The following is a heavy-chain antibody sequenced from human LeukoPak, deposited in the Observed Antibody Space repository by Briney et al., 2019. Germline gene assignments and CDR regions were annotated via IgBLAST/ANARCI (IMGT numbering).Heavy chain of an antibody. CDR2: ISAHNGNT. Sequence: ASVKVSCKASGGTFSSYAISWVRQAPGQGLEWMGWISAHNGNTNYAQRLQGRVTMTTDTSTSTAYMELRSLRSDDTAVYYCARDSRRPRVTIFGVVTLNWFDPWGQGTLVTVSS. CDR1: GGTFSSYA. V-gene: IGHV1-18*01. CDR3: ARDSRRPRVTIFGVVTLNWFDP. J-gene: IGHJ5*02. D-gene: IGHD3-3*01.